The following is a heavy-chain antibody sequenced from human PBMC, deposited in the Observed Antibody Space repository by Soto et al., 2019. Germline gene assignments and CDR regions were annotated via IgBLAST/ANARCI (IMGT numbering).Heavy chain of an antibody. CDR1: GKAFTSFW. J-gene: IGHJ3*02. CDR3: AKQDDRGALEI. Sequence: GESLKISCKISGKAFTSFWVVWVRQMPGRGLEWMGNIYPGDSDTRYTPPFQGQVTISADKSTNAAYLQWHTLQASDTALYYCAKQDDRGALEIWGQGTNVTVSS. CDR2: IYPGDSDT. V-gene: IGHV5-51*01. D-gene: IGHD3-22*01.